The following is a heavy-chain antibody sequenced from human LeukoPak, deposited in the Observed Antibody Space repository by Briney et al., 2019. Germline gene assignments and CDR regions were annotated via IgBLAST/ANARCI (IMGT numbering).Heavy chain of an antibody. Sequence: SETLSLTCTVSGGSISSYYWSWIRQPPGKGLEWIGYIYYSGSTNYNPSLKSRVTISVDTSKNQFSLKLSSVTAADTAVHYCARSTWQQLVPFDYWGQGTLVTVSS. V-gene: IGHV4-59*01. D-gene: IGHD6-13*01. J-gene: IGHJ4*02. CDR3: ARSTWQQLVPFDY. CDR1: GGSISSYY. CDR2: IYYSGST.